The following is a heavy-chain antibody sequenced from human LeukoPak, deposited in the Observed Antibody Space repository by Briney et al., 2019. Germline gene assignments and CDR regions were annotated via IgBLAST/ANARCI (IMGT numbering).Heavy chain of an antibody. CDR1: GFTFSSYS. D-gene: IGHD4-11*01. Sequence: GGSLRLSCAASGFTFSSYSMSWVRQAPGKGLEWVSAISGSGGSTYYADSVKGRFTISRDNSKNTLYLQMNSLRAEDTAVYYCAKDLTTLGYYYGMDVWGQGTTVTVSS. J-gene: IGHJ6*02. V-gene: IGHV3-23*01. CDR2: ISGSGGST. CDR3: AKDLTTLGYYYGMDV.